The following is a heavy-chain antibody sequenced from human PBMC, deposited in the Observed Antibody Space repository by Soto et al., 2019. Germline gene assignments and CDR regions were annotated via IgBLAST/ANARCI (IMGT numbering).Heavy chain of an antibody. V-gene: IGHV4-4*02. D-gene: IGHD2-15*01. Sequence: PSETLSLTCAVSGASISSAFWWTWVRQAPGKGLEWIGEIYHVGSTKYNPSLKSRVTISVDKSNNQFSLELRSVTAADTAVYYCATLPPRIVVVKTEPPTWGQGILVTVSS. CDR2: IYHVGST. J-gene: IGHJ5*02. CDR3: ATLPPRIVVVKTEPPT. CDR1: GASISSAFW.